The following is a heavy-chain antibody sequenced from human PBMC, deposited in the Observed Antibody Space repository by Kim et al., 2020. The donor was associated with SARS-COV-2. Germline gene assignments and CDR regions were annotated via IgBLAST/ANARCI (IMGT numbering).Heavy chain of an antibody. CDR1: GGSISSYY. CDR3: ARAHYQYYFDY. CDR2: IYYSGST. V-gene: IGHV4-59*01. Sequence: SETLSLTCTVSGGSISSYYWSWIRQPPGKGLEWIGYIYYSGSTNYNPSLKSRVTISVDTSKNQFSLKLSSVTAADTAVYYCARAHYQYYFDYWGQGTLVT. J-gene: IGHJ4*02. D-gene: IGHD3-10*01.